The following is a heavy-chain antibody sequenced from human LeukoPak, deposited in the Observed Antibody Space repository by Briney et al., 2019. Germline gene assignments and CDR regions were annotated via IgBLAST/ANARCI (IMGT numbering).Heavy chain of an antibody. Sequence: PSASVNVSCKASGGTFSSYAISWVRQAPGQGLEWMGGIIPIFGTANYAQKFHGRVTITADESTSTAYMELSSLRSEDTAVYYCAGSQSDAFDIWGQGTMVTVSS. J-gene: IGHJ3*02. D-gene: IGHD3-10*01. CDR2: IIPIFGTA. CDR1: GGTFSSYA. V-gene: IGHV1-69*13. CDR3: AGSQSDAFDI.